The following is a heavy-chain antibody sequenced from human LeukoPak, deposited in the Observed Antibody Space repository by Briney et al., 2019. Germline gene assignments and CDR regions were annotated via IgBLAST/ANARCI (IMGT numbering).Heavy chain of an antibody. CDR1: GGSISSYY. V-gene: IGHV4-4*07. Sequence: SETLSLTCTVSGGSISSYYWSWIRQPAGRGLEWIGRIYTSGSTNYNPCLKSRVTISVDKSKNQFSLKLSSVTAEDTAVYYCALGVDSSSSSDAFDIWGKGTMVTVSS. D-gene: IGHD6-13*01. CDR2: IYTSGST. CDR3: ALGVDSSSSSDAFDI. J-gene: IGHJ3*02.